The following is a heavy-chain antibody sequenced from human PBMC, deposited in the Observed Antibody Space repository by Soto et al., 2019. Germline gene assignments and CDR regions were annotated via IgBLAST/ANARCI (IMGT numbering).Heavy chain of an antibody. J-gene: IGHJ4*02. Sequence: GGSLRLSCGASGFTFTTYDMNWVRQAPGKGLEWLSYISRSSGAIYYADSVKGRFAISRDNGKRSLFLQMNSLRAEDTAVYYCARGPLTYYYDSSGYYSDYWGQGTLVTVSS. CDR2: ISRSSGAI. CDR3: ARGPLTYYYDSSGYYSDY. CDR1: GFTFTTYD. V-gene: IGHV3-48*01. D-gene: IGHD3-22*01.